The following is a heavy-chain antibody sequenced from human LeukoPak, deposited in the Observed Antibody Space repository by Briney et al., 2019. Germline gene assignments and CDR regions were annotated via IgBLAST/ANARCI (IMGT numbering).Heavy chain of an antibody. D-gene: IGHD2-15*01. J-gene: IGHJ4*02. CDR2: IYNGGST. CDR1: GCTVSSNY. V-gene: IGHV3-53*01. Sequence: GGSLRLSCAASGCTVSSNYMSWVCQAPGKGLEWVSVIYNGGSTYSADSVKGRFTISRDNSKNALYLQMNCLRAEDTAVYYCAKQLGDCRDCSCYFPYWGQGTLVTVSS. CDR3: AKQLGDCRDCSCYFPY.